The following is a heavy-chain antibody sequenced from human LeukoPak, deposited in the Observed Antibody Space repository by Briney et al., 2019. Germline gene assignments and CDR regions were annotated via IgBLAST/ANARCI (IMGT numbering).Heavy chain of an antibody. CDR2: IVGSGYST. CDR1: GLTFSSYA. V-gene: IGHV3-23*01. CDR3: AKVGGVSSTAPNYYYYFMDV. J-gene: IGHJ6*03. D-gene: IGHD6-13*01. Sequence: GGSLRLSCAASGLTFSSYAMNWVRQAPGKGLEWVSAIVGSGYSTYYADSVKGRFTISRDNSKNTLYQQMNSLRAEDTAVYYCAKVGGVSSTAPNYYYYFMDVWGKGTTVTVSS.